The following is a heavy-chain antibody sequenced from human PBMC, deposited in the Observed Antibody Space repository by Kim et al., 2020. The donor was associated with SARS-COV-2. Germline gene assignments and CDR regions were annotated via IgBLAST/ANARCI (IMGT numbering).Heavy chain of an antibody. D-gene: IGHD6-13*01. CDR2: FDPEDGET. Sequence: ASVKVSCKVSGYTLTELSMHWVRQAPGKGLEWMGGFDPEDGETIYAQKFHGRVTMTEDTSTDTAYMELSSLRSEDTAVYYCATGAAAGKSNWFDPWGQGTLVTVSS. J-gene: IGHJ5*02. CDR3: ATGAAAGKSNWFDP. CDR1: GYTLTELS. V-gene: IGHV1-24*01.